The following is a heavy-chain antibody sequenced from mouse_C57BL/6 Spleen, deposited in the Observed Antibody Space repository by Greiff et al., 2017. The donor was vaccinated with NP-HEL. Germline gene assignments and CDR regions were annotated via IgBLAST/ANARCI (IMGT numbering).Heavy chain of an antibody. V-gene: IGHV1-55*01. Sequence: QVQLQQSGAELVKPGASVKMSCKASGYTFTSYWITWVKQRPGQGLEWIGDIYPGSGSTNYNEKFKSKATLTVDTSSSTAYMQLSSLTSEDSAVYYCAVTTVVAPYWYFDVWGTGTTVTVSS. J-gene: IGHJ1*03. CDR3: AVTTVVAPYWYFDV. CDR2: IYPGSGST. CDR1: GYTFTSYW. D-gene: IGHD1-1*01.